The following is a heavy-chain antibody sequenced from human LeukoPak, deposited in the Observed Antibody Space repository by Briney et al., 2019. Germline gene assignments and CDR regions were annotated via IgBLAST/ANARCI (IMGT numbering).Heavy chain of an antibody. CDR3: ARDAYCSSTSCYMDAFDI. CDR1: GGSISSSSYY. Sequence: SETLSLTCTVSGGSISSSSYYWGWIRQPPGKGLEWIGSIYYSGSTYYNPSLKSRVTISVDRSKNQFSLKLSSVTAADTAVYYCARDAYCSSTSCYMDAFDIWGQGTMVTVSS. J-gene: IGHJ3*02. V-gene: IGHV4-39*07. D-gene: IGHD2-2*02. CDR2: IYYSGST.